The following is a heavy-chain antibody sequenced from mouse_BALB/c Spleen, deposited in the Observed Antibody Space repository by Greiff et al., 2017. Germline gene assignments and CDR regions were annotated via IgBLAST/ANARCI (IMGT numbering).Heavy chain of an antibody. J-gene: IGHJ4*01. CDR2: ISDGGSYT. V-gene: IGHV5-4*02. D-gene: IGHD2-2*01. CDR3: ARDLGYDDSYAMDY. Sequence: DVQLVESGGGLVKPGGSLKLSCAASGFTFSDYYMYWVRQTPEKRLEWVATISDGGSYTYYPDSVKGRFTISRDNAKNNLYLQMSSLKSEDTAMYYCARDLGYDDSYAMDYWGQGTSVTVSS. CDR1: GFTFSDYY.